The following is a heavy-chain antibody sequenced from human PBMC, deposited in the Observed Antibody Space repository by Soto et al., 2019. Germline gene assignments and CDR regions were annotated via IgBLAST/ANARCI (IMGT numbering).Heavy chain of an antibody. CDR1: GFTFSDYY. Sequence: PGGSLRLSCAASGFTFSDYYMTWIRQAPGSGLEWVSYISSSSGTISYANAVKGRFTISRDNAQNSLYLQMTSLRAEGTAVYYCPRGTYRSKTDFDYWGQGTLVTVTS. CDR2: ISSSSGTI. D-gene: IGHD6-13*01. CDR3: PRGTYRSKTDFDY. V-gene: IGHV3-11*01. J-gene: IGHJ4*02.